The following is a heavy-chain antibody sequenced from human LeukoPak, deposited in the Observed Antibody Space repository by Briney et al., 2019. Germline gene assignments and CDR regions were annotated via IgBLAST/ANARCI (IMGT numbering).Heavy chain of an antibody. CDR2: ISSSSSYI. J-gene: IGHJ3*02. CDR3: ARDVPYYYESSGYYSLGFDI. Sequence: GGSLRLSCAASGFTFDDYAMHWVRQAPGKGLEWVSSISSSSSYIYYADSVKGRFTISRDNAKNSLCLQMKSLRAEDTAVYYCARDVPYYYESSGYYSLGFDIWGQGTMVTVSS. CDR1: GFTFDDYA. V-gene: IGHV3-21*01. D-gene: IGHD3-22*01.